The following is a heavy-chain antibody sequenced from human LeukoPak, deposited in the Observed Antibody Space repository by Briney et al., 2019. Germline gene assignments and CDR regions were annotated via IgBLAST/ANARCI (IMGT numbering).Heavy chain of an antibody. CDR2: IWYDGSNK. Sequence: GGSLRLSCAASGFTFSSYGMHWVRQAPGKGLEWVAVIWYDGSNKYYADSVKGRFTISRDNSKNTLYLQMNSLRAEDTAVYYCARETYYYDSSGYESDAFDIWGQGTMVTVSS. CDR3: ARETYYYDSSGYESDAFDI. CDR1: GFTFSSYG. V-gene: IGHV3-33*01. D-gene: IGHD3-22*01. J-gene: IGHJ3*02.